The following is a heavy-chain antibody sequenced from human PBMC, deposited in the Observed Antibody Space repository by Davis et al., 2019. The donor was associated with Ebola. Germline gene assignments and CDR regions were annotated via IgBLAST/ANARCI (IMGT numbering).Heavy chain of an antibody. J-gene: IGHJ4*02. D-gene: IGHD6-13*01. Sequence: GESLKISCAASGFTFSDYGMHWVRQAPGKGLEWVAFFSYDGSNKYYVDSVKGRFAISRDNSKDTLYLQMNSLRAEDTAVYYCAKGQQLHFDYWGQGTLVTVSS. CDR2: FSYDGSNK. CDR1: GFTFSDYG. V-gene: IGHV3-30*18. CDR3: AKGQQLHFDY.